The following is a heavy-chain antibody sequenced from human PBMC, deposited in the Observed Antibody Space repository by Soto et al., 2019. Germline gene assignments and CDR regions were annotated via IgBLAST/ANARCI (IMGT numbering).Heavy chain of an antibody. V-gene: IGHV4-59*01. D-gene: IGHD3-22*01. CDR1: GGSISSYY. J-gene: IGHJ4*02. CDR3: ARYDSSGYYYYFDY. CDR2: IYYSGST. Sequence: PSETLSLTCTVSGGSISSYYWSWIRQPPGKGLEWIGYIYYSGSTNYNPSLKSRVTISVDTSKNQFSLKLSSVTAADTAVYYCARYDSSGYYYYFDYWGQGTPVTVSS.